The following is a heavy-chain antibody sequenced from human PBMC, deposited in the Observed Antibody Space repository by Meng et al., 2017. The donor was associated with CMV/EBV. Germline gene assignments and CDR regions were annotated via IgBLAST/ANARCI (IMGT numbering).Heavy chain of an antibody. V-gene: IGHV3-30-3*01. CDR3: ASNSALYCSGGSCYSENYFDF. D-gene: IGHD2-15*01. J-gene: IGHJ4*03. Sequence: GESLKISCAASGFTFSSYAMHWVRQAPGKGLEWVAVISYDGSNKYYADSVKGRFTISRDNSKNTLYLQMNSLRAEDTAVYYCASNSALYCSGGSCYSENYFDFWGQGTTVTVSS. CDR1: GFTFSSYA. CDR2: ISYDGSNK.